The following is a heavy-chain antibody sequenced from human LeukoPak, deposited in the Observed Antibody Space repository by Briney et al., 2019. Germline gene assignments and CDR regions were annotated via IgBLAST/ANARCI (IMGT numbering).Heavy chain of an antibody. CDR3: ACGYDFLDGAKRGFDN. D-gene: IGHD3-3*01. Sequence: GGSLRLSCAASGFVFSDYGMNWVRQAQGKGLEWISYISSGSSDIFYADSVKGRFTISRDNAKDSLFLQMNSLRAVDTAVYYCACGYDFLDGAKRGFDNWGQGTLVSVSS. J-gene: IGHJ4*02. CDR2: ISSGSSDI. CDR1: GFVFSDYG. V-gene: IGHV3-48*01.